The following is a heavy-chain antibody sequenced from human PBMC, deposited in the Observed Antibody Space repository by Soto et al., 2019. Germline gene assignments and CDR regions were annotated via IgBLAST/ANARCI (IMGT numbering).Heavy chain of an antibody. V-gene: IGHV5-51*01. CDR3: ARRGGNIGYSTFYYGMDV. J-gene: IGHJ6*02. Sequence: SGESRKISCQGSGYSFTKYWIGWVRQMPGKGLEWMGIIYPGDSDSRYSPPFQGQVTISVDKSINTAYLQWSSLKASDSAMYYCARRGGNIGYSTFYYGMDVWGQGTTVTVSS. CDR1: GYSFTKYW. CDR2: IYPGDSDS. D-gene: IGHD3-22*01.